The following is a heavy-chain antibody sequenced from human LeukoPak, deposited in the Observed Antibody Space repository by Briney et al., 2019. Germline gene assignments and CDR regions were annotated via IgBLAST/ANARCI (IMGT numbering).Heavy chain of an antibody. CDR3: ARDTDIVVYYMDV. D-gene: IGHD5-12*01. V-gene: IGHV3-48*04. J-gene: IGHJ6*03. CDR1: GFTFSSYS. CDR2: ISSSSTI. Sequence: GGSLRLSCAASGFTFSSYSMNWVRQAPGKGLEWVSYISSSSTIYYADSVKGRFTISRDNAKNSLYLQMNSLRAEDTAVYYCARDTDIVVYYMDVWGKGTTVTVSS.